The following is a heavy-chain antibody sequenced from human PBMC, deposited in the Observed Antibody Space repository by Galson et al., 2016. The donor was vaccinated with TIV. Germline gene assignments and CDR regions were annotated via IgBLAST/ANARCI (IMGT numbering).Heavy chain of an antibody. D-gene: IGHD3-10*01. CDR3: ASIFGSGRKQYS. V-gene: IGHV4-38-2*02. CDR1: DYSVSSGYY. CDR2: IYHTGST. J-gene: IGHJ4*02. Sequence: SETLSLTCTVSDYSVSSGYYWSWIRQSPGKGLQWIGSIYHTGSTYYNPSLKSRVSISADTSQNQFSLIVFSVTAADTAVYYCASIFGSGRKQYSWRQGTLVAVSS.